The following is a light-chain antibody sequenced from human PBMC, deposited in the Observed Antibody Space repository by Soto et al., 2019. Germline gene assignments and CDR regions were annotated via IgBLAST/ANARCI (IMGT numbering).Light chain of an antibody. V-gene: IGKV3D-15*01. CDR2: DVS. J-gene: IGKJ1*01. CDR1: QNISSY. Sequence: ILLTQSPSTLSLSPGKRATLSCRASQNISSYLIWYQQKPGQAPRLLIYDVSNRATGIPAGFRGSGSGTEFTLTISSRQSEDFAVSYCQQYNNRSPWTFGQGTKVDIK. CDR3: QQYNNRSPWT.